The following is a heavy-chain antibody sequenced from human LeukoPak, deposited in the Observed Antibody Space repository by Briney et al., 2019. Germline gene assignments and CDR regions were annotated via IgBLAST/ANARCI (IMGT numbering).Heavy chain of an antibody. CDR2: INHSGST. CDR1: GGSFSGYY. CDR3: ARARGYSGYDPYYFDY. V-gene: IGHV4-34*01. D-gene: IGHD5-12*01. Sequence: SETLSLTCAVYGGSFSGYYWSWLRQPPGKGLEWLGEINHSGSTNYNPSLKSRVTISVDTSKNQFSLKLSSVTAADTAVYYCARARGYSGYDPYYFDYWGQGTLVTVSS. J-gene: IGHJ4*02.